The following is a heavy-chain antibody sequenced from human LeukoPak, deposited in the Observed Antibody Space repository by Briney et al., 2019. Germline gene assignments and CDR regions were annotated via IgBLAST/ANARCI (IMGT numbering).Heavy chain of an antibody. CDR2: IIPIFGTA. D-gene: IGHD3-3*01. J-gene: IGHJ4*02. CDR1: GYTFTSYG. V-gene: IGHV1-69*13. CDR3: AREKRFLEWSFDY. Sequence: GASVKVSCKASGYTFTSYGISWVRQAPGQGLEWMGGIIPIFGTANYAQKSQGRVTITADESASTAYMELSSLRSEDTAVYYCAREKRFLEWSFDYWGQGTLVTVSS.